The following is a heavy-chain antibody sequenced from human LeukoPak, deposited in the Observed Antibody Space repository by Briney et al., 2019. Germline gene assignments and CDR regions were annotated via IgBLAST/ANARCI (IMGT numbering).Heavy chain of an antibody. J-gene: IGHJ4*02. D-gene: IGHD3-22*01. CDR1: GFTFSSYW. CDR2: INSDGSST. V-gene: IGHV3-74*01. Sequence: GGSLRLSCAASGFTFSSYWMHWVRQAPGKGLVWVSRINSDGSSTAYGDSVKGRFTISRDNAKNTLYMYIHSLRAEDTAVYYCAREYYDSSGSPYFDYWGQGTLVTVSS. CDR3: AREYYDSSGSPYFDY.